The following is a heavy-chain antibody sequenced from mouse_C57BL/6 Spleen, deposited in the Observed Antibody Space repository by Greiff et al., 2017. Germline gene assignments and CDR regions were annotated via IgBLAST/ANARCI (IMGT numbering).Heavy chain of an antibody. CDR1: GYTFTSYW. CDR3: AIWTSGSGYFDV. Sequence: QVQLQQPGAELVKPGASVKVSCKASGYTFTSYWMHWVKQRPGQGLEWIGSIHPSDSDTNYNQKFKGKATLTVDKSSSTAYLQLSSLTSEDSAVYYCAIWTSGSGYFDVWGTGTTVTVSS. D-gene: IGHD1-1*01. CDR2: IHPSDSDT. J-gene: IGHJ1*03. V-gene: IGHV1-74*01.